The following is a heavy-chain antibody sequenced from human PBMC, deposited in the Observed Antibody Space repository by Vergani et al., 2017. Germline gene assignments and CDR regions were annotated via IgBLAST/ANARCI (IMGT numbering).Heavy chain of an antibody. V-gene: IGHV1-2*04. CDR2: INPNSGGT. D-gene: IGHD3-3*01. CDR1: GYTFTGYY. CDR3: AGGTIFGVVIIRWGWFDP. Sequence: QVQLVQSGAEVKKPGASVKVSCKASGYTFTGYYMHWVRQAPGQGLEWKGWINPNSGGTTYAQKFQGWVTMTRDTSTSTVYMELSSLRSEDTAVYYCAGGTIFGVVIIRWGWFDPWGQGTLVTVSS. J-gene: IGHJ5*02.